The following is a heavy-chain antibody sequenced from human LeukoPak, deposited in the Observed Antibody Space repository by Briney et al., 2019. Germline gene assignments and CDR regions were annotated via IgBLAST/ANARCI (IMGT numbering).Heavy chain of an antibody. D-gene: IGHD3-10*01. V-gene: IGHV1-18*01. Sequence: AASVKVSCKASGYTFTSYGISWVRQAPGQGLEWMGWISAYNGNTNYAQKLQGRVTMTTDTSTSTAYMELRSLRSDDTAVYYCARCYYGSGSYQEDWFDPWGQGTLVTVSS. CDR1: GYTFTSYG. CDR2: ISAYNGNT. J-gene: IGHJ5*02. CDR3: ARCYYGSGSYQEDWFDP.